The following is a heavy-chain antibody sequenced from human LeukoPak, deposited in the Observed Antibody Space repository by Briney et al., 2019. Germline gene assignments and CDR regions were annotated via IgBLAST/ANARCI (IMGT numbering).Heavy chain of an antibody. J-gene: IGHJ4*02. CDR2: IYGGVNT. Sequence: GGSVRLSCAASGFTVSSNYMSWVRQAPGKGLEWVAGIYGGVNTVYADSVQGRFTISRDNSNNTLYLQMSSLRAEDTAVYYCAKSPKTGFLFDYWGKGTLVTVSA. CDR3: AKSPKTGFLFDY. CDR1: GFTVSSNY. V-gene: IGHV3-66*01. D-gene: IGHD1-1*01.